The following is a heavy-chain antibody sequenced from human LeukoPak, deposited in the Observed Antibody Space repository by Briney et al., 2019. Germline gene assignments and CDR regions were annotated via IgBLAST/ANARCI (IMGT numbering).Heavy chain of an antibody. CDR1: GFTFSSYA. Sequence: GGSLRPSCAASGFTFSSYAMSWVRQAPGKGLEWVSAISGSGGSTYYADSVKGRFTISRDNSKNTLYLQMNSLRAEDTAVYYCAKDESGGSGSSPFDYWGQGTLVTVSS. J-gene: IGHJ4*02. CDR3: AKDESGGSGSSPFDY. D-gene: IGHD3-10*01. V-gene: IGHV3-23*01. CDR2: ISGSGGST.